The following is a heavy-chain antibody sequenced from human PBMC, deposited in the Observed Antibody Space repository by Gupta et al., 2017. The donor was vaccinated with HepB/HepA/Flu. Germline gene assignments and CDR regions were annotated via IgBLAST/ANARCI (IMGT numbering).Heavy chain of an antibody. V-gene: IGHV2-70*17. CDR2: IDWDDDK. Sequence: QVTLRESGPALVKPTQTLTLTCTFSGFSLSTSGMCVSWIRQPPGKALEWLARIDWDDDKFYSTSLKTRLTISKDTSKNQVVLTLTKMETVETGTYYCARSVCSSGSIRFDPWFQGTMVTVYS. CDR1: GFSLSTSGMC. D-gene: IGHD6-19*01. CDR3: ARSVCSSGSIRFDP. J-gene: IGHJ5*02.